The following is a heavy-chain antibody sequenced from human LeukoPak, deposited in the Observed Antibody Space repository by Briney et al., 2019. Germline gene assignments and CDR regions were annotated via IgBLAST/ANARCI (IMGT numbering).Heavy chain of an antibody. CDR3: ASKGSSSFLGWFDP. D-gene: IGHD6-6*01. CDR2: IIPIFGTA. J-gene: IGHJ5*02. V-gene: IGHV1-69*05. Sequence: GASVKVSCKASGGTFSSYAISWVRQALGQGLEWMGGIIPIFGTANYAQKFQGRVTITTDESTSTAYMELSSLRSEDTAVYYCASKGSSSFLGWFDPWGQGTLVTVSS. CDR1: GGTFSSYA.